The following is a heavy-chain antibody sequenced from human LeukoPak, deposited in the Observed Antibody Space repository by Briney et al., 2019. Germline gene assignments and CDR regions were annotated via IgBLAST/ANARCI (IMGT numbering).Heavy chain of an antibody. Sequence: KASETLSLTCTVPGGSISSYYWSWIRQPPGKGLEWIGYIYYSGSTNYNPSLKSRITISVDTSKNQFSLKLSSVTAADTAVYYCAREVRSSSSLAFDIWGQGTMVTVSS. V-gene: IGHV4-59*01. CDR3: AREVRSSSSLAFDI. CDR1: GGSISSYY. D-gene: IGHD6-6*01. CDR2: IYYSGST. J-gene: IGHJ3*02.